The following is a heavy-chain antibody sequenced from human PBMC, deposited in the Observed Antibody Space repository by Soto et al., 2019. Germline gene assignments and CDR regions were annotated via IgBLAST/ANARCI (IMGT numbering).Heavy chain of an antibody. CDR1: GYTFTSYG. Sequence: ASVTVACKSSGYTFTSYGISWVRQAPGQGLEWMGWISAYNGNTNYAQKLQGRVTMTTDTSTSTAYMELRSLRSDDTAVYYCASAYGDYEPEYFQHWGQGTLVTVSS. CDR3: ASAYGDYEPEYFQH. J-gene: IGHJ1*01. CDR2: ISAYNGNT. D-gene: IGHD4-17*01. V-gene: IGHV1-18*01.